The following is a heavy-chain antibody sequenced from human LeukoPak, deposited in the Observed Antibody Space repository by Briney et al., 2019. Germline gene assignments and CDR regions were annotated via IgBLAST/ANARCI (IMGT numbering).Heavy chain of an antibody. V-gene: IGHV1-2*02. J-gene: IGHJ4*02. Sequence: ASVKVSCKASGYTFTDYSMHWVRQAPGQGFEWMGYINPNSGGTNYAQKFQGRVTITRDTSISTAYMELYSLRSDDTAVYYCRATVDYWGQGTLVTVSS. CDR2: INPNSGGT. CDR1: GYTFTDYS. CDR3: RATVDY. D-gene: IGHD1-26*01.